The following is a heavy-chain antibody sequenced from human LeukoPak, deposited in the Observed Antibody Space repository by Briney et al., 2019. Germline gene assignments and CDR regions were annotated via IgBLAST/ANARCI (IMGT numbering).Heavy chain of an antibody. CDR3: AKSEALAMYSSGWYPLDY. J-gene: IGHJ4*02. V-gene: IGHV3-30*18. CDR2: ISYDGSNK. Sequence: GGSLRLSCAASGFTFSSYGMHWVRQAPGKGLEWVAVISYDGSNKYYADSVKGRFTISRDNSKNTLYLQMDSLRAEDTAVYYCAKSEALAMYSSGWYPLDYWGQGTLVTVSS. D-gene: IGHD6-19*01. CDR1: GFTFSSYG.